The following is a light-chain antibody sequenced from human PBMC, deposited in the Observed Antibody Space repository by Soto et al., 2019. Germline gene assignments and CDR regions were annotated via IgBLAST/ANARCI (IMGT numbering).Light chain of an antibody. J-gene: IGLJ3*02. CDR1: SSNIGSNT. CDR3: AAWDDGLNGVL. V-gene: IGLV1-44*01. Sequence: QSVLTQPPSASGTPGQRATISCSGSSSNIGSNTVNWYHQLPGTAPKLLISNNNQRPSGVPDRFSGSKSGTSASLAISGLQSEDEADYYCAAWDDGLNGVLFGGGTKLTVL. CDR2: NNN.